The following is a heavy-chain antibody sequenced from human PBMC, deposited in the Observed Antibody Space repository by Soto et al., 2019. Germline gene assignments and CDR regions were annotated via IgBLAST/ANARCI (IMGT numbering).Heavy chain of an antibody. CDR3: ARQDCSRTSCLFDY. J-gene: IGHJ4*02. CDR1: GGSISTGGSS. Sequence: QLQLQESGSGLVKSSQTVSLTCAVSGGSISTGGSSWSWIRQPPGKGLEWIGYIYHYGSTYSNPPLKSRVTMSIDRSKNQFSLKLRSVTAADTAVYYCARQDCSRTSCLFDYWGQGALVTVSS. CDR2: IYHYGST. D-gene: IGHD2-2*01. V-gene: IGHV4-30-2*01.